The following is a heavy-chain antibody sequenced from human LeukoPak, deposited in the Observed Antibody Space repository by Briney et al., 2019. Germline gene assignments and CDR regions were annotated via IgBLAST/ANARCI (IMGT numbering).Heavy chain of an antibody. CDR2: INHSGST. Sequence: SETLSLTGAVYGGSFSGYYWSWIRQPPGKGLEWIGEINHSGSTNYNPSLKSRVTISVDTSKNQFSLKLSSVTAADTAVYYCARGIYDSSGHFDYWGQGTLVTVSS. CDR3: ARGIYDSSGHFDY. V-gene: IGHV4-34*01. J-gene: IGHJ4*02. CDR1: GGSFSGYY. D-gene: IGHD3-22*01.